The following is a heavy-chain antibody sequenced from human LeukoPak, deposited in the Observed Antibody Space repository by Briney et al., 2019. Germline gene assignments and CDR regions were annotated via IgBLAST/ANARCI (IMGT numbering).Heavy chain of an antibody. Sequence: GGSLRLSCAASGFNFSRDWMTWVRQAPGKGLEWVANIKQDGFEKYYVDSVKGRFTISRDNGKNSLYLQMNSLTAEGTAVYYCACSSTSQYYYYFYYMDVWGKGTTVTVSS. CDR1: GFNFSRDW. J-gene: IGHJ6*03. CDR2: IKQDGFEK. V-gene: IGHV3-7*01. D-gene: IGHD2-2*01. CDR3: ACSSTSQYYYYFYYMDV.